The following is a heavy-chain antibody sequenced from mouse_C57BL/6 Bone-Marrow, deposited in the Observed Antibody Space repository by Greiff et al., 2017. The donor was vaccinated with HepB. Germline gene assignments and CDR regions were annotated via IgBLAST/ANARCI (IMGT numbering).Heavy chain of an antibody. CDR2: SRNKANDYTT. CDR3: ARDAPPAGYYAMDD. J-gene: IGHJ4*01. V-gene: IGHV7-1*01. Sequence: EVQVVESGGGLVQSGRSLRLSCATSGFTFSDFYMEWVRQAPGKGLEWMAASRNKANDYTTEYSASVKGRFIVSRDNSQNILYLQMNALRAEDTAIYYCARDAPPAGYYAMDDWGQRTSVTFSS. CDR1: GFTFSDFY.